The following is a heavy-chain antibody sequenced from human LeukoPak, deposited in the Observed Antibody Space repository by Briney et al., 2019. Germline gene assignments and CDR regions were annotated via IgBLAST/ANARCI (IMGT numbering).Heavy chain of an antibody. CDR3: AKDGWYYDSSGYYGIDY. CDR1: GFTFDDYA. V-gene: IGHV3-43*02. CDR2: ISGDGGST. Sequence: GGSLRLSCAASGFTFDDYATHWVRQAPGKGLEWVSLISGDGGSTYYADSVKGRFTISRDNSKNSLYLQMNSLRTEDTALYYCAKDGWYYDSSGYYGIDYWGQGTLVTVSS. D-gene: IGHD3-22*01. J-gene: IGHJ4*02.